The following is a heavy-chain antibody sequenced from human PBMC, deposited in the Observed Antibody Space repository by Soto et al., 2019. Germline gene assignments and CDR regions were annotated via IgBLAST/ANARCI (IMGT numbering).Heavy chain of an antibody. CDR1: GFTFSSYA. CDR2: ISGSGGGT. J-gene: IGHJ6*03. CDR3: AKDRGYYGSGSYYISPRYYMDV. V-gene: IGHV3-23*01. Sequence: GGSLRLSCAASGFTFSSYAMSWVRQAPGKGLEWVSAISGSGGGTYYADSVKGRFTISRDNSKNTLYLQMNSLRAEDTAVYYCAKDRGYYGSGSYYISPRYYMDVWGKGTTVTVSS. D-gene: IGHD3-10*01.